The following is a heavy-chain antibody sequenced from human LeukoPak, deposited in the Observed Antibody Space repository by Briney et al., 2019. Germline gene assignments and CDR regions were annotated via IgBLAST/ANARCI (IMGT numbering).Heavy chain of an antibody. Sequence: SSETLSLTCTVSGGSISSYYWSWIRQPPGKGLEWIGYIYYSGSTNYNPSLKSRVTISVDTSKNQFSLKLSSVTAADTAVYYCARAALRYFDWLLTTTTVGFDPWGQGTLVTVSS. CDR1: GGSISSYY. CDR3: ARAALRYFDWLLTTTTVGFDP. CDR2: IYYSGST. J-gene: IGHJ5*02. D-gene: IGHD3-9*01. V-gene: IGHV4-59*12.